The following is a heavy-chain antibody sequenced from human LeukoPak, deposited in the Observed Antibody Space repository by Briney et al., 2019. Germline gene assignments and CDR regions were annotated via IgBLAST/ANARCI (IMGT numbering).Heavy chain of an antibody. D-gene: IGHD6-25*01. CDR1: GFTFSTYT. CDR2: ISGDASKT. Sequence: PGGSLRLSCAASGFTFSTYTISWVRQPPGNGLEWVLSISGDASKTFYPDSVKGRFTISRDSSKNTVYLQMNGLRVDDTALYYCAKDRLPDSGWNFDMWGQGTMVTVSA. V-gene: IGHV3-23*01. CDR3: AKDRLPDSGWNFDM. J-gene: IGHJ3*02.